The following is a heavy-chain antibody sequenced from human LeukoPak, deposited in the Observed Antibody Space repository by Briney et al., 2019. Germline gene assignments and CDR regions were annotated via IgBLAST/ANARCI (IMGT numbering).Heavy chain of an antibody. J-gene: IGHJ1*01. CDR2: IKSKTDGGTT. Sequence: GGSLRLSCAASGFTISNAWMSWVRQAPGKGLEWVGRIKSKTDGGTTDYAAPVKGRFTISRDDSKNTLYLQMNSLKTEDTAVYYCTTVIAVAGTEYFQHWGQGTLVTVSS. CDR3: TTVIAVAGTEYFQH. D-gene: IGHD6-19*01. CDR1: GFTISNAW. V-gene: IGHV3-15*01.